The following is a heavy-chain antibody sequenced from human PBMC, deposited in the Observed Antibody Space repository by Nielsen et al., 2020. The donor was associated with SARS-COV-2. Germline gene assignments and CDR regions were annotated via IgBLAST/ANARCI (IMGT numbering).Heavy chain of an antibody. D-gene: IGHD3-22*01. CDR3: ARDSSGTYRRVDY. CDR2: INEDGSEK. J-gene: IGHJ4*02. CDR1: GSTFTSYW. Sequence: GESLKISCAASGSTFTSYWMSWVRQTPGKGPEWVANINEDGSEKDYVDSVKGRLTISRDNAKNSVYLEMNSLRPEDTAVYYCARDSSGTYRRVDYWGQGTLVTVSS. V-gene: IGHV3-7*03.